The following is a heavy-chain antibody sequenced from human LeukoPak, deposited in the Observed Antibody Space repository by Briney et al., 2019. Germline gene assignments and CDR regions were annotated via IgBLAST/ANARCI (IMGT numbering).Heavy chain of an antibody. CDR2: IKQDGSEK. D-gene: IGHD3-9*01. CDR3: ARSGDFDWLLFCQH. CDR1: GFTFSSYA. Sequence: QPGGSLRLSCATSGFTFSSYAMNWVRQAPGKGLEWVANIKQDGSEKYYVDSVKGRFTISRDNAKNSLYLQMNSLRAEDTAVYYCARSGDFDWLLFCQHWGQGTLVTVSS. J-gene: IGHJ1*01. V-gene: IGHV3-7*01.